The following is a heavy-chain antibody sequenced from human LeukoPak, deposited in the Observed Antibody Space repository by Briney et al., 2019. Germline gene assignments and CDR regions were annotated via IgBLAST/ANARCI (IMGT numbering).Heavy chain of an antibody. J-gene: IGHJ4*02. D-gene: IGHD4-17*01. Sequence: ASVKVSCKASGYTFTGYYMHWVRQAPGQGLEWMGWISPNSGGTNYAQKFQGRVTMTRDTSISTAYMELSRLRSDDTAVYYCAREGYGDYAQWDYWGQGTLVTVSS. CDR3: AREGYGDYAQWDY. V-gene: IGHV1-2*02. CDR2: ISPNSGGT. CDR1: GYTFTGYY.